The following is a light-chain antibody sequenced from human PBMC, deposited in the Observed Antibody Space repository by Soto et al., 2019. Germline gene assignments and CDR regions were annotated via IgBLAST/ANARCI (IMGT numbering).Light chain of an antibody. V-gene: IGKV3-20*01. CDR3: QQYERPPFA. J-gene: IGKJ2*01. CDR2: AAS. CDR1: QSLCNDY. Sequence: EIVLTQSPGTLSLFPGDRATLSCRASQSLCNDYLAWFQQKPGQAPRLLIYAASSRAAVVPDRVTGGGSGTDFTLTISGLEPDDFALYFCQQYERPPFAFGQGTKLEIK.